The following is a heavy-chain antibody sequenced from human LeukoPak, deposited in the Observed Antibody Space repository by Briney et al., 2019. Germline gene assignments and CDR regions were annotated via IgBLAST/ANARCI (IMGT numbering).Heavy chain of an antibody. CDR3: ARGAAAGRWKPWFDP. J-gene: IGHJ5*02. CDR2: IYHSGST. V-gene: IGHV4-30-2*01. CDR1: GRSISSGGYS. Sequence: SETLSLTCAVSGRSISSGGYSWSWIRQPPGKGLEWIGYIYHSGSTYYNPSLKSRVTISVDRSKNQFSLKLSSVTAADTAVYYCARGAAAGRWKPWFDPWGQGTLVTVSS. D-gene: IGHD6-13*01.